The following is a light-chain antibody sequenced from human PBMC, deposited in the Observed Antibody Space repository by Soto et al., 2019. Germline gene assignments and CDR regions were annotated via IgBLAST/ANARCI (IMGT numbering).Light chain of an antibody. Sequence: EIVMTQSPATLSVSPGERGTLSCRASQSVSSNLAWYQQRPGQAPRLLIFAASTRAPGIPARFGGSGSGTELALTISILQSEDFAVYYCQQYITWPITFGQGTRLEIK. V-gene: IGKV3-15*01. CDR3: QQYITWPIT. CDR2: AAS. CDR1: QSVSSN. J-gene: IGKJ5*01.